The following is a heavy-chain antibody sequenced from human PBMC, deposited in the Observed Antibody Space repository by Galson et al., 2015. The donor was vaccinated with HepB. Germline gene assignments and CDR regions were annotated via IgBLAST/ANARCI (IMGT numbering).Heavy chain of an antibody. D-gene: IGHD1-26*01. V-gene: IGHV3-30-3*01. Sequence: SLRLSCAASGFTFSSYAMHWVRQAPGKGLEWVAVISYDGSNKYYADSVKGRFTISRDNSKNTLYLQMNSLRAEDTAVYYCARDGVGSPRECYFDYWGQGTLVTVSS. J-gene: IGHJ4*02. CDR1: GFTFSSYA. CDR3: ARDGVGSPRECYFDY. CDR2: ISYDGSNK.